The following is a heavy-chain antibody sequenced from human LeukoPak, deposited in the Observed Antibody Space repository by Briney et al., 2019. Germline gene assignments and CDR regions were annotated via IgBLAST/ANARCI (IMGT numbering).Heavy chain of an antibody. J-gene: IGHJ6*04. V-gene: IGHV3-33*01. Sequence: PGRSLRLSCAASGFTFSSYGMHWVRQAPGKGLEWVAVIWYDGSNKYYADSVKGRFTISRDNSKNTLYLQMNSLRAEDTAVYYCASRDPESPVWGKGTTVTVSS. CDR2: IWYDGSNK. CDR3: ASRDPESPV. CDR1: GFTFSSYG.